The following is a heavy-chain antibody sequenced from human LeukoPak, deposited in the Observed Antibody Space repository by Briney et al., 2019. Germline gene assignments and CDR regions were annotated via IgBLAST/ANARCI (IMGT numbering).Heavy chain of an antibody. D-gene: IGHD6-19*01. CDR1: GFTFSSYA. V-gene: IGHV3-23*01. CDR3: AKDLSGQWLVRRGYFDY. J-gene: IGHJ4*02. Sequence: GGSLRLSSAASGFTFSSYAMSWVRQAPGKGLEWVSAISGSGGSTYYADSVKGRFTISRDNSKNTLYLQMNSLRAEDTAVYYCAKDLSGQWLVRRGYFDYWGQGTLVTVSS. CDR2: ISGSGGST.